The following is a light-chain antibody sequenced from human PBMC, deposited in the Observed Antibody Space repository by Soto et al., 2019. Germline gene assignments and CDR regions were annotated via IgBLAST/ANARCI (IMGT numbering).Light chain of an antibody. CDR1: QSISSY. V-gene: IGKV1-39*01. Sequence: DIQMTQSPSSLSASVGDRVTITCRASQSISSYLNWYQQKPGKAPKLLIYAASSLQSGVPSRFSGSGSGTEFTLPISSLQPEDFATYYCQQSYSHPWVTFGPGTKVDIK. CDR3: QQSYSHPWVT. CDR2: AAS. J-gene: IGKJ3*01.